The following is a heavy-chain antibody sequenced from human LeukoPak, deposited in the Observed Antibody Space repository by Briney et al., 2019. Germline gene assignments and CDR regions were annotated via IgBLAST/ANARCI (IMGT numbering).Heavy chain of an antibody. CDR1: GGSISSYY. J-gene: IGHJ4*02. V-gene: IGHV4-59*01. Sequence: PSETLSLTCTVSGGSISSYYWSWIRQPPGKGLKWIGYIHYSGSTNYNPSLKSRVTISVDTSKNQFSLKLSSVTAADTAVYYCARHYLDSSGYFYFDFWGQGTLVTVSS. D-gene: IGHD3-22*01. CDR3: ARHYLDSSGYFYFDF. CDR2: IHYSGST.